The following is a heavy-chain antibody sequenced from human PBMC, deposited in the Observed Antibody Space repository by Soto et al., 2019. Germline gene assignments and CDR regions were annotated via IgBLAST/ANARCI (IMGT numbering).Heavy chain of an antibody. CDR3: AKDLQQLIVYFDY. CDR1: EFTFSNYA. D-gene: IGHD6-13*01. CDR2: ISDNGGTT. V-gene: IGHV3-23*01. J-gene: IGHJ4*02. Sequence: GGSLRLSCAASEFTFSNYAMSWVRQAPGKGLEWVSSISDNGGTTYYADSVKGRFTISRDNSKNTLYLQMNSLRAEDTAVYYCAKDLQQLIVYFDYWGQRTQVTVSS.